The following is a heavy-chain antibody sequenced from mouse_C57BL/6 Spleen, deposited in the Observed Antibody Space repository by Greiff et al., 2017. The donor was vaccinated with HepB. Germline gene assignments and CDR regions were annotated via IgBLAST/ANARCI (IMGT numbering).Heavy chain of an antibody. V-gene: IGHV5-15*01. CDR2: ISNLAYSI. CDR1: GFTFSDYG. Sequence: EVKLVESGGGLVQPGGSLKLSCAASGFTFSDYGMAWVRQAPRKGPEWVAFISNLAYSIYYAGTVTGRFTISRENAKNTLYLERSSLRSEDTAMYYCARDSNYAMDYWGQGTSVTVSS. CDR3: ARDSNYAMDY. J-gene: IGHJ4*01. D-gene: IGHD2-5*01.